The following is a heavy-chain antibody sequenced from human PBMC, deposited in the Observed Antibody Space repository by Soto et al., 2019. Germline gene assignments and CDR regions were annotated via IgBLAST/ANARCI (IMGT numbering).Heavy chain of an antibody. J-gene: IGHJ6*02. V-gene: IGHV3-9*01. CDR1: GFTFDDYA. CDR2: ISWNSGSI. Sequence: EVQLVEAGGGLVQPGRSLRLSCAASGFTFDDYAMHWVRQAPGKGLEWVSGISWNSGSIGYADSVKGRFTISRDNANNSLYLQMNSLRAEDTALYYCAKDLRWSSWGGMDVWGQGTTVTVSS. D-gene: IGHD6-13*01. CDR3: AKDLRWSSWGGMDV.